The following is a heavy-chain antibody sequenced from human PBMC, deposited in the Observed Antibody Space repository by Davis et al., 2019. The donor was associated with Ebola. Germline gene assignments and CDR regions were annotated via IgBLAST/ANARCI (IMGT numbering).Heavy chain of an antibody. D-gene: IGHD2-15*01. Sequence: AASVKVSCKASGYTFTSYGITWVRQAPGQGLEWMGWINAYNGNTNYAQKLQGRVTMTTDTSTSTAYMELRSLRSDDTAVYYCARVVRYCSGGRCYGDDAFDIWGQGTVVTVSS. CDR2: INAYNGNT. CDR3: ARVVRYCSGGRCYGDDAFDI. CDR1: GYTFTSYG. V-gene: IGHV1-18*01. J-gene: IGHJ3*02.